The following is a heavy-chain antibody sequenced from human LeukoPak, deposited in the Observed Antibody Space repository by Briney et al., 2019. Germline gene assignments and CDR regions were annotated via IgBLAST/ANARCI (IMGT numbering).Heavy chain of an antibody. V-gene: IGHV3-30*04. Sequence: GGSLRLSCAASGFTFSSYAMHWVRQAPGKGLEWVAVISYDGSNKYYADSVKGRFTISRDSSKNTLYLQMNSLRAEDTAVYYCARDRDGYNSIFDYWGQGTLVTVSS. CDR2: ISYDGSNK. J-gene: IGHJ4*02. CDR1: GFTFSSYA. CDR3: ARDRDGYNSIFDY. D-gene: IGHD5-24*01.